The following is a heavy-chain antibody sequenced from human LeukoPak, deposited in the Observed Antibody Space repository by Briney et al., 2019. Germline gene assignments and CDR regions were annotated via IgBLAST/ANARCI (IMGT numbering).Heavy chain of an antibody. CDR2: INANTGDT. CDR1: GYPFIDYY. Sequence: ASVTVSCKASGYPFIDYYLHWVRQAPGQGLEWMGCINANTGDTNSAQNFQGRVIMTRDTSITTAYMELSRLKSDDTALYYCASKGAGHCYDASCMGSFDLWGQGTTVAVSS. V-gene: IGHV1-2*02. CDR3: ASKGAGHCYDASCMGSFDL. D-gene: IGHD2-15*01. J-gene: IGHJ3*01.